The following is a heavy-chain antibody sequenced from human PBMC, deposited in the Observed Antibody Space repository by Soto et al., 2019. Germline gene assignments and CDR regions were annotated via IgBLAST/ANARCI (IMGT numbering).Heavy chain of an antibody. CDR2: IDTSGNT. CDR3: ARYSSDWFQTEGMDV. D-gene: IGHD6-13*01. CDR1: GGSTSTYY. V-gene: IGHV4-4*07. J-gene: IGHJ6*02. Sequence: SETLSLTCTVSGGSTSTYYWSWIRQPAGKGLEWIGRIDTSGNTNYNPSLKSRVTMSVDTSKKQFSLKLTSVTAADTAVYYCARYSSDWFQTEGMDVWGLGTTVTVPS.